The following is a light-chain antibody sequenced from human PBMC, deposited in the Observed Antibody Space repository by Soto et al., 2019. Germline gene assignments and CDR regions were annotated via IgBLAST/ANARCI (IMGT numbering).Light chain of an antibody. J-gene: IGLJ1*01. V-gene: IGLV2-14*01. CDR2: DVN. CDR3: SSYTNSVTLGCV. CDR1: SSEVGGYNY. Sequence: QSVLTQPASVSGSPGQSITISFTGTSSEVGGYNYVSWYQQCPGKAHKLMNYDVNKRPSGVSDRFSCSKSGNTASLTISWLQAEDEADYYCSSYTNSVTLGCVFGTGTKVTVL.